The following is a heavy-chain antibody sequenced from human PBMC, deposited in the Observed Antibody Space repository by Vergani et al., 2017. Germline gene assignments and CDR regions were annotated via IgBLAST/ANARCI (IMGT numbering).Heavy chain of an antibody. J-gene: IGHJ5*02. CDR3: ARGIRWDDYSNARSRKKNNWFDP. CDR2: INHSGST. D-gene: IGHD4-11*01. V-gene: IGHV4-34*01. Sequence: VQLLESGGGLVQPGGSLRLSCAASGFTFSSYAMSWVRQAPGKGLEWIGEINHSGSTNYNPSLKSRVTISVDTSKNQFSLKLSSVTAADTAVYYCARGIRWDDYSNARSRKKNNWFDPWGQGTLVTVSS. CDR1: GFTFSSYA.